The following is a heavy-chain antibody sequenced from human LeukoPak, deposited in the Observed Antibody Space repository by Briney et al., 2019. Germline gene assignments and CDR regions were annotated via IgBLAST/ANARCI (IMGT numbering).Heavy chain of an antibody. CDR3: ARDGGRPPAPGYSSGWYSVETMIVPPGPMDV. CDR2: IYYSGST. D-gene: IGHD6-19*01. CDR1: GGSISSSSYY. V-gene: IGHV4-39*07. Sequence: SKTLSLTCTVSGGSISSSSYYWGWIRQPPGKGLEWIGSIYYSGSTYYNPSLKSRVTISVDTSKNQFSLKLSSVTAADTAVYYCARDGGRPPAPGYSSGWYSVETMIVPPGPMDVWGKGTTVTVSS. J-gene: IGHJ6*03.